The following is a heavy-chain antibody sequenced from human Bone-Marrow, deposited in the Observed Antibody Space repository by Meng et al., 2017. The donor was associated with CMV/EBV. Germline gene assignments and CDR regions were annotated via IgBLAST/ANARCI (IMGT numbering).Heavy chain of an antibody. J-gene: IGHJ6*02. CDR3: ARGYQTIFGVVIQYYYYYGMDV. Sequence: SVKVSCKASGGTFSSYAISWVRQAPGQGLEWMGGIIPIFGTANYAQKFQGRVTMTRNTSISTAYMELSSLRSEDTAVYYCARGYQTIFGVVIQYYYYYGMDVWGQGTTVTVYS. D-gene: IGHD3-3*01. V-gene: IGHV1-69*05. CDR2: IIPIFGTA. CDR1: GGTFSSYA.